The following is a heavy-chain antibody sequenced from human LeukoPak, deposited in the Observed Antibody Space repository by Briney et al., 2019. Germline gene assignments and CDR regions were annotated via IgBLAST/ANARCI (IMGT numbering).Heavy chain of an antibody. CDR3: ARAGSSGWYDY. CDR1: GFTFSSYA. D-gene: IGHD6-19*01. Sequence: GGSLRLSCAASGFTFSSYAMHWVRQAPVKGLEWVAVILYDGSNKYYADSVKGRFTISRDNSKNTLYLQMNSLRAEDTAVYYCARAGSSGWYDYWGQGSLVTVSS. V-gene: IGHV3-30-3*01. CDR2: ILYDGSNK. J-gene: IGHJ4*02.